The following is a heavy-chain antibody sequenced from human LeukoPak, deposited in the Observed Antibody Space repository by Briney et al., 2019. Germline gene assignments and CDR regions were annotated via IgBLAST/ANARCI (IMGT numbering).Heavy chain of an antibody. D-gene: IGHD2-2*01. J-gene: IGHJ6*03. V-gene: IGHV4-34*01. CDR3: ARLLSPYPMDV. Sequence: PSETLSLTCAVYGGSFSGYYWSWIRQPPGKGLEWIGEINHSGSTNYNPSLKSRVTISVDTSKNQFSLKLSSVTAADTAVYYCARLLSPYPMDVWGKGTTVTISS. CDR2: INHSGST. CDR1: GGSFSGYY.